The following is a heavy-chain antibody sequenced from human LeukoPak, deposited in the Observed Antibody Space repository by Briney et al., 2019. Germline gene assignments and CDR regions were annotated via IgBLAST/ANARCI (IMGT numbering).Heavy chain of an antibody. Sequence: AASVKVSCKASGYTFTGYYMHWVRQAPGQGLEWMGGIIPIFGTANYAQKFQGRVTITADESTSTAYMELSSLRSEDTAVYYCARDREGNYYYYMDVWGKGTTVTVSS. CDR3: ARDREGNYYYYMDV. CDR2: IIPIFGTA. V-gene: IGHV1-69*13. CDR1: GYTFTGYY. D-gene: IGHD1-26*01. J-gene: IGHJ6*03.